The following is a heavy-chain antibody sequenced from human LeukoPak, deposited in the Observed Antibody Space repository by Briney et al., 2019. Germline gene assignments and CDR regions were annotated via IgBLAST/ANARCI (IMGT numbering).Heavy chain of an antibody. CDR3: ASLIVGGTTVRDY. Sequence: GGSLRLSCAGSGFTFSSYSMNWVRQAPGKGLEWVSYISSRGSTIYYADSVKGRFTISRNNAKNSLSLQMNSLRAEDTAVYYCASLIVGGTTVRDYWGQGTLVSVSS. CDR2: ISSRGSTI. CDR1: GFTFSSYS. V-gene: IGHV3-48*04. J-gene: IGHJ4*02. D-gene: IGHD4-17*01.